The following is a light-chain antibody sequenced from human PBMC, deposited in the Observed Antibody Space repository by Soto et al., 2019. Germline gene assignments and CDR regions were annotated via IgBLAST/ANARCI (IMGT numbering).Light chain of an antibody. CDR3: QQHANCSPSIT. J-gene: IGKJ5*01. Sequence: EIVLTQSPATLSLSPGERATFSCRASQSVSSYLAWCQQKPGQAPMLLIYDASHRSTGLAARFSGSGSGTDFAFTIGSMEPEDFAGYYCQQHANCSPSITFGQGTRLEIK. CDR1: QSVSSY. V-gene: IGKV3-11*01. CDR2: DAS.